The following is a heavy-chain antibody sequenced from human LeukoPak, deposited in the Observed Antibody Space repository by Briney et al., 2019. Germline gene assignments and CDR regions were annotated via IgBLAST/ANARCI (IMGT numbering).Heavy chain of an antibody. Sequence: ASVKVSCKASGYTFTSYYMHWVRQAPGQGLEWKGIISPSGASTSYAQKFQGRVTMTRDMSTSTVYMELSSLISEDTAVYYCARGSSRGPRDAFDFWGQGTMVTVSS. D-gene: IGHD2-15*01. CDR3: ARGSSRGPRDAFDF. J-gene: IGHJ3*01. CDR2: ISPSGAST. CDR1: GYTFTSYY. V-gene: IGHV1-46*01.